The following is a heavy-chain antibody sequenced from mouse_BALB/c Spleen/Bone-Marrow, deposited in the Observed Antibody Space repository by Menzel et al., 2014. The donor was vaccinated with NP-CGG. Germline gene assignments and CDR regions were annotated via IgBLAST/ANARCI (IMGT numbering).Heavy chain of an antibody. J-gene: IGHJ2*01. CDR2: ILPGSGSS. CDR1: GYTFSSYW. Sequence: LVESGAELMKPGASVKISCKATGYTFSSYWIEWVKQRPGHGLEWIREILPGSGSSNYNEKFKGKVTTTADTSSNTAYMQLSSLTSEDSAVYYCTRWGWSFDYWGQGTTLTVSS. CDR3: TRWGWSFDY. D-gene: IGHD2-3*01. V-gene: IGHV1-9*01.